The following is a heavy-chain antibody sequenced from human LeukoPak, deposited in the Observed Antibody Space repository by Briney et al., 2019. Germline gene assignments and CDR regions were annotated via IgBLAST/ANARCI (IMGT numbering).Heavy chain of an antibody. J-gene: IGHJ3*02. CDR1: GFTFSSYA. CDR2: ISGSGGST. Sequence: AGSLRLSCAASGFTFSSYAMSWVRQAPGKGLEWVSAISGSGGSTYYADSVKGRFTISRDNSKNTLYLQMNSLRAEDTAVYYCAKGGNPFDAFDIWGRGTMVTVSS. V-gene: IGHV3-23*01. D-gene: IGHD4-23*01. CDR3: AKGGNPFDAFDI.